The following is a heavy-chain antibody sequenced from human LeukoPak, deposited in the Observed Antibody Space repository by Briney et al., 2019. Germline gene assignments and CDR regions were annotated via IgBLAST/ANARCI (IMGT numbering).Heavy chain of an antibody. J-gene: IGHJ4*02. D-gene: IGHD6-19*01. CDR1: GYTFTSYY. V-gene: IGHV1-46*01. CDR3: ARDPGIAVAGTGDY. Sequence: ASVKVSCKASGYTFTSYYMHWVRQAPGQGLAWMEIINPNGGRTSYEQKFQGRVTMTRDTSTSTVYMELSSLRSEDTAVYYCARDPGIAVAGTGDYWGQGTLVTVSS. CDR2: INPNGGRT.